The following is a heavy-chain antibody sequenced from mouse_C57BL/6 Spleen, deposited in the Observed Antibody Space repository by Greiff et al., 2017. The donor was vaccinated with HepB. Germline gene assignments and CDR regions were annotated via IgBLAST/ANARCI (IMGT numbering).Heavy chain of an antibody. CDR2: ISSGSSTI. CDR3: ATPYGNYPYYYAMDY. CDR1: GFTFSDYG. D-gene: IGHD2-1*01. V-gene: IGHV5-17*01. Sequence: EVKLMESGGGLVKPGGSLKLSCAASGFTFSDYGMHWVRQAPEKGLEWVAYISSGSSTIYYADTVKGRFTISRDNAKNTLFLQMTSLRSEDTAMYYCATPYGNYPYYYAMDYWGQGTSVTVSS. J-gene: IGHJ4*01.